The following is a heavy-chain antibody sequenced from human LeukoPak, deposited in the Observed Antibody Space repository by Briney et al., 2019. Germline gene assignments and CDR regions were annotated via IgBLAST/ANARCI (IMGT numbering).Heavy chain of an antibody. J-gene: IGHJ4*02. Sequence: GASVKVSCKASGYIFTSYAISWVRQAPGQGLEWMGWISAYNGNTDYAQKLQGRLTMTTDTSTSTAYMELRSLRSDDTAVYYCARGGGVGAVADHFDYWGQGTLVTVSS. CDR3: ARGGGVGAVADHFDY. D-gene: IGHD6-19*01. CDR2: ISAYNGNT. V-gene: IGHV1-18*01. CDR1: GYIFTSYA.